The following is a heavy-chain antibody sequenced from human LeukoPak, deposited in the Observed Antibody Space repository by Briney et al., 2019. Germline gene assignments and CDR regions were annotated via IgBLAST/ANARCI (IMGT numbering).Heavy chain of an antibody. D-gene: IGHD3-22*01. CDR2: IYHSGST. CDR3: ARVSYYYDSSGYYYGGNAFDI. J-gene: IGHJ3*02. Sequence: SGTLSLTCAVSGGSISSSNWWSWVRQPPGKGLEWIGEIYHSGSTNYNPSLKSRVTISVDKSKNQFSLKLSSVTAADTAVYYCARVSYYYDSSGYYYGGNAFDIWGQGTMVTVSS. V-gene: IGHV4-4*02. CDR1: GGSISSSNW.